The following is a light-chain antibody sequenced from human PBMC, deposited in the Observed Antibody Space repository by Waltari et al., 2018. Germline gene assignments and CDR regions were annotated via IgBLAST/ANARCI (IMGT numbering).Light chain of an antibody. Sequence: YELTQPPSVSVSPGQTARITCSGHELPRKYAYWFQQKSGQAPRLVMYEDTKRPSGIPGRFAGSSSGTVATLTISGAQVDDEADYYCYSSDSTGLRVFGGGTTVVVL. CDR3: YSSDSTGLRV. CDR1: ELPRKY. J-gene: IGLJ1*01. CDR2: EDT. V-gene: IGLV3-10*01.